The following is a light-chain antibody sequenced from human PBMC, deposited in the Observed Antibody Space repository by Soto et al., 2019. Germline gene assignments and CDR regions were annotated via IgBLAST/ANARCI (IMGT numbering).Light chain of an antibody. CDR2: GAS. Sequence: EIVLTQSPGTLSLSPGERATLSCRASQSVSSGYLVWYQHKPGQAPRLLIFGASSRATGIPDRFSGSGSGRDFTLTISRLEPEDFAVYYCQQYSSSPYTFGQGTNLEIK. CDR1: QSVSSGY. CDR3: QQYSSSPYT. J-gene: IGKJ2*01. V-gene: IGKV3-20*01.